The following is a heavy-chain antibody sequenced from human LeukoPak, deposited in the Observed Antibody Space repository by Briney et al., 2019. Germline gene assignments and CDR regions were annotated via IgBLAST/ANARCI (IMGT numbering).Heavy chain of an antibody. V-gene: IGHV4-34*01. Sequence: SETLSLTCAVYGGSFSGHYWSWIRQPPGKGLEWIGEINHSGSTNYNPSLKSRVTISVDTSKNQFSLKLSSVTAADTAVYYCAIYCSSTSCSNDYWGQGTLVTV. CDR2: INHSGST. CDR1: GGSFSGHY. D-gene: IGHD2-2*01. J-gene: IGHJ4*02. CDR3: AIYCSSTSCSNDY.